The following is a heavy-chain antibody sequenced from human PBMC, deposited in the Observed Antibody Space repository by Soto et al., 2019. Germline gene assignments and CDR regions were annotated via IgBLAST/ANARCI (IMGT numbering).Heavy chain of an antibody. CDR1: GGTFTTDT. CDR2: IIPILGTG. J-gene: IGHJ6*03. CDR3: GGGGGFFNMGTFPFYYLDV. V-gene: IGHV1-69*08. Sequence: QVQLVQSGPEVKKSGSSVKVSCKLSGGTFTTDTISWLRRAPGQGLEWMGRIIPILGTGNYAQKFQGRVTITEDKSNNTGDMELSSLTSGETGVFLRGGGGGFFNMGTFPFYYLDVWGNGTTVTVSS. D-gene: IGHD3-10*01.